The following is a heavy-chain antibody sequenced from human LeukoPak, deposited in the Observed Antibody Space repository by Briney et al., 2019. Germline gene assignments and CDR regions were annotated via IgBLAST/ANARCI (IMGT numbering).Heavy chain of an antibody. D-gene: IGHD3-22*01. V-gene: IGHV3-73*01. CDR3: TRHWDGMTYYYDSSGYSDYMDV. CDR1: GFTFSGSA. CDR2: IRSKANSYAT. Sequence: GGSLRLSCAASGFTFSGSAMHWVRQASGKGLEWVGRIRSKANSYATAYAASVKGRFTISRDDSKNTAYLQMNSLKTEDTAVYYCTRHWDGMTYYYDSSGYSDYMDVWGKGTTVTVSS. J-gene: IGHJ6*03.